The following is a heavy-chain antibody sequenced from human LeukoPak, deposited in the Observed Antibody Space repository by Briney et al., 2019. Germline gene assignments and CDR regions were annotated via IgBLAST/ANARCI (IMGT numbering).Heavy chain of an antibody. V-gene: IGHV4-34*01. CDR1: GGSFSGYY. D-gene: IGHD3-22*01. CDR2: INHSGST. J-gene: IGHJ4*02. Sequence: SETLSLTCAVYGGSFSGYYWSWIRQPPGKGLEWIGEINHSGSTNYNPSLKSRVTISVDTSKNQFSLKLSSVTAADTAVYYCARVPADDDSSLSLDYWGQGTLVTVSS. CDR3: ARVPADDDSSLSLDY.